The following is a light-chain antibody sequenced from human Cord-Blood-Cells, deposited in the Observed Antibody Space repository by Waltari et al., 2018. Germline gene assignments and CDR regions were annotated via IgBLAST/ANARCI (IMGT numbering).Light chain of an antibody. Sequence: DIQMTQSPSTLSASVGDRFTITCRASQSISSWLAWYQQKPGKAPKLLIYKASSLESGVPSRFSGSGSGTEFTLTISSLQPDDFATYYCQQYNSYSQTFGQGTKVEIK. J-gene: IGKJ1*01. V-gene: IGKV1-5*03. CDR1: QSISSW. CDR3: QQYNSYSQT. CDR2: KAS.